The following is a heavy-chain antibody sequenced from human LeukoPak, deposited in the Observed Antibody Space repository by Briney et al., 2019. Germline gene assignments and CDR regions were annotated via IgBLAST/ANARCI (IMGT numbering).Heavy chain of an antibody. Sequence: GRSLRLSCAASGFTFSSYGMHWVRQAPGKGLEWVANIKPGGGERYYVDSVKGRFTISRDNAKNSVDLQMNSLRVEDTAVYYCMRGGGDYWGQGTLVTVSS. CDR1: GFTFSSYG. D-gene: IGHD3-16*01. CDR2: IKPGGGER. V-gene: IGHV3-7*01. J-gene: IGHJ4*02. CDR3: MRGGGDY.